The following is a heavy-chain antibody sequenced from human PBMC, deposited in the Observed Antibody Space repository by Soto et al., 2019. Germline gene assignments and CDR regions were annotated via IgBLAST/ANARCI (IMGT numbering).Heavy chain of an antibody. D-gene: IGHD1-1*01. CDR3: ARRTTGTSAEDYYYYYGMDV. V-gene: IGHV5-51*01. CDR2: IYPGDSDT. CDR1: GYSFTSYW. Sequence: GESLKISCKGSGYSFTSYWIGWVRQMPGKGLEWMGIIYPGDSDTRYSPSFQGQVTISADKSISTAYLQWSSLKASDTAMYYCARRTTGTSAEDYYYYYGMDVWGQGTTVTAP. J-gene: IGHJ6*02.